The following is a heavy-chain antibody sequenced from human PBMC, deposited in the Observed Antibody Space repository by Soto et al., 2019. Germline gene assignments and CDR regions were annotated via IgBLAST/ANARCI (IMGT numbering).Heavy chain of an antibody. CDR1: GGSFTGYY. D-gene: IGHD3-9*01. CDR2: INHGGST. J-gene: IGHJ4*02. V-gene: IGHV4-34*01. CDR3: ACTYYDILTGYYPFDY. Sequence: PSETLSLTCAVHGGSFTGYYWSWIRQPPGKGLEWVGEINHGGSTYYNPSLKSRVTISVDTSKNQFSLKLSSVTAADTAVYYCACTYYDILTGYYPFDYWGQGTMVTVSS.